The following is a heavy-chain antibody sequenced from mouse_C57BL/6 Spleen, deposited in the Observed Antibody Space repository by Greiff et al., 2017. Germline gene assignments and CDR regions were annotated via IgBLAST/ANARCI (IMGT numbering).Heavy chain of an antibody. D-gene: IGHD2-1*01. J-gene: IGHJ2*01. V-gene: IGHV5-9*01. CDR1: GFTFSSYT. CDR2: ISGGGGNT. Sequence: EVQGVESGGGLVKPGGSLKLSCAASGFTFSSYTMSWVRQTPEKRLEWVATISGGGGNTYYPDSVKGRFTISRDNAKNTLYLQMSSLRSEDTALYYCARGGNWDYWGQGTTLTVSS. CDR3: ARGGNWDY.